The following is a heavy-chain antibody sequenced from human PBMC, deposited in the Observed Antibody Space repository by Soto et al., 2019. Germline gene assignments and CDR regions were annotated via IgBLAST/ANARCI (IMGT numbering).Heavy chain of an antibody. Sequence: EVQLVESGGGLVQPGGSLILPCAASGFTFSSYAMHWVRQAPGKGLEFVSAVSSNGGSTYYASSVKGRFTVSRDNSKNTLFLQMGSLRPEDMAVYFCARGRTGTTYDAFDIWGLGTMVTVSS. CDR2: VSSNGGST. J-gene: IGHJ3*02. CDR1: GFTFSSYA. CDR3: ARGRTGTTYDAFDI. V-gene: IGHV3-64*01. D-gene: IGHD1-1*01.